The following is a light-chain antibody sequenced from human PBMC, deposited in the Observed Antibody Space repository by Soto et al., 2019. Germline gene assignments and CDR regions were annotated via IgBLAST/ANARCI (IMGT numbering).Light chain of an antibody. CDR3: LQDYTYPYT. Sequence: AIQMTQSPSSLSASVGDRVTITCRARQGIRNDVGWYQQKPGKAPKLLIYAVSYLQRGVPSRFSGSGSGTDFTLTISSLQPEDFATYYCLQDYTYPYTVGQGTKLEIK. CDR2: AVS. CDR1: QGIRND. V-gene: IGKV1-6*01. J-gene: IGKJ2*01.